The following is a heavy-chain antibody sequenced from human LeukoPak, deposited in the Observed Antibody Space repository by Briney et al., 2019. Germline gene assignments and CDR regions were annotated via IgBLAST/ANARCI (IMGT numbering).Heavy chain of an antibody. Sequence: SETLSLTCIVSGGSISISNYYWGWIRHPPGRGLEWIGSLSYSGTYYNPSLKSRLIISVDTSKNHFSLNLRSVTAADTAVYYCARPTSNPVGAIDYWGQGTLVTVSS. CDR2: LSYSGT. CDR1: GGSISISNYY. CDR3: ARPTSNPVGAIDY. V-gene: IGHV4-39*01. D-gene: IGHD1-26*01. J-gene: IGHJ4*02.